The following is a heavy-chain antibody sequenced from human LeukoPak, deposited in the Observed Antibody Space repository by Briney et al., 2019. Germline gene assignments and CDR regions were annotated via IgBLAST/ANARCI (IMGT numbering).Heavy chain of an antibody. Sequence: PGGSLRLSCAASGFTFSSYAMSWVRQAPGEGLEWVSAISGSGGSTYYADSVKGRFTISRDNSKNTLYLQMNSLRAEDTAVYYCAKGRGYGSGSSPFDYWGQGTLVTVSS. J-gene: IGHJ4*02. CDR1: GFTFSSYA. V-gene: IGHV3-23*01. CDR3: AKGRGYGSGSSPFDY. D-gene: IGHD3-10*01. CDR2: ISGSGGST.